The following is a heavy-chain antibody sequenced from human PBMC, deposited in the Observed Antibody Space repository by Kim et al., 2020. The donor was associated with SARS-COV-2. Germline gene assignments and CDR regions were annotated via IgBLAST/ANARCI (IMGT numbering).Heavy chain of an antibody. CDR2: ISSSSSYI. Sequence: GGSLRLSCAASGFTFSSYSMNWVRQAPGKGLEWVSSISSSSSYIYYADSVKGRITISRDNAKNSLYLQMNSLRAEDTAVYYCAGTSSTRRAFDYWGQGTLVTVSS. J-gene: IGHJ4*02. CDR3: AGTSSTRRAFDY. V-gene: IGHV3-21*01. CDR1: GFTFSSYS.